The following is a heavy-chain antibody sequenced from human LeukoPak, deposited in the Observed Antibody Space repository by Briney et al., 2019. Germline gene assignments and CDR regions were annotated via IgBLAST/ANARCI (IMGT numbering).Heavy chain of an antibody. CDR3: ARLGDDYSNYVIGY. Sequence: SETLSLTCTVSGGSISSNNYYWGWTRQPPGKGLEWIGNIYYSGSTYYNPSLKSRVSISVDTSKNQFSLRLSSVTAADTAVYYCARLGDDYSNYVIGYWGQGTLVTVSS. V-gene: IGHV4-39*01. CDR1: GGSISSNNYY. CDR2: IYYSGST. J-gene: IGHJ4*02. D-gene: IGHD4-11*01.